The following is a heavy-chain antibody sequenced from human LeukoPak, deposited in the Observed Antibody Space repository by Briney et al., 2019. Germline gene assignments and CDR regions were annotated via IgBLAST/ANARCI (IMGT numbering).Heavy chain of an antibody. V-gene: IGHV3-7*01. CDR2: IKQDGSEK. J-gene: IGHJ4*02. CDR1: EFTFTNYW. D-gene: IGHD6-19*01. Sequence: GGSLRLSCAASEFTFTNYWMNWVRQAPGKGLEWVAIIKQDGSEKFYVDSVKGRFSISRDNAKNSLYLQMSSLRAEDTAIYYCAGGSGWLINYWGQGTLATVSS. CDR3: AGGSGWLINY.